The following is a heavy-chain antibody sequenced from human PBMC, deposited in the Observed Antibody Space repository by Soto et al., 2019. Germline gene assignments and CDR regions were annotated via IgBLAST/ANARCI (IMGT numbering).Heavy chain of an antibody. J-gene: IGHJ6*02. CDR1: GYSFTSYW. V-gene: IGHV5-51*01. CDR3: ARPSYSSSRYYGMDV. CDR2: IYPGDSDT. D-gene: IGHD6-6*01. Sequence: GESLKISCKGSGYSFTSYWIVWVRQMPGKGLEWMGIIYPGDSDTRYSPSFEGQVTISADKSITTAYLQWSSLKASDTAMYYCARPSYSSSRYYGMDVWGQGTTVTVSS.